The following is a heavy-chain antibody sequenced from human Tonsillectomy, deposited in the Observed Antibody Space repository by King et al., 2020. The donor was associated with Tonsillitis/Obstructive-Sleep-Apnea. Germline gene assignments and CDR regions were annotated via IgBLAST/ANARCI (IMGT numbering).Heavy chain of an antibody. D-gene: IGHD2-8*01. Sequence: VQLQESGPGLVKPSETLSLTCTVSGGSISSHYWSWIRQPPGKGLERIGYIYHSGSTNYNPSLKSRVTISVDTSKNQFSLKLSSVTAADTAGYYCARDMVLEAGGDAFDIWGQGTMVTVSS. V-gene: IGHV4-59*11. CDR3: ARDMVLEAGGDAFDI. CDR1: GGSISSHY. J-gene: IGHJ3*02. CDR2: IYHSGST.